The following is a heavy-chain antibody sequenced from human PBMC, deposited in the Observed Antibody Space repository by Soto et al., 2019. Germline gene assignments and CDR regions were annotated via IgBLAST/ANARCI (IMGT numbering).Heavy chain of an antibody. J-gene: IGHJ3*02. D-gene: IGHD3-22*01. CDR2: INAGNGNT. Sequence: ASVKVSCKASGYTFTSYAMHWVRQAPGQRLEWMGWINAGNGNTKYSQKFQGRVTITRDTSASTAYMELSSLRSEDTAVYYCARPAVPYYYDSSGLFAFDIWGQGTMVTVSS. CDR1: GYTFTSYA. V-gene: IGHV1-3*01. CDR3: ARPAVPYYYDSSGLFAFDI.